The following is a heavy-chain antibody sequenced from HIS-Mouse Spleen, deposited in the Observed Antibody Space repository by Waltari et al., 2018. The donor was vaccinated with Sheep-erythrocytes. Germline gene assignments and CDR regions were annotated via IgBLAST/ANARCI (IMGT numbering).Heavy chain of an antibody. J-gene: IGHJ6*02. CDR3: ARVNLYSSGWYAYYYYGMDV. Sequence: QVQLVQSGAEVKKPGASVKVSCKASGSTFTSYAINWVRPATGKGLEWMGWMNPNSGNTGYAQKFQGRVTMTRNTSISTAYMELSSLRSEDTAVYYCARVNLYSSGWYAYYYYGMDVWGQGTTVTVSS. D-gene: IGHD6-19*01. V-gene: IGHV1-8*01. CDR2: MNPNSGNT. CDR1: GSTFTSYA.